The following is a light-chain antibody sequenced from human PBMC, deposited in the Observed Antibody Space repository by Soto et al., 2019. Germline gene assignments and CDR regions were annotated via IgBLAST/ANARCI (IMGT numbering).Light chain of an antibody. Sequence: EIVMTQSPATLSVSPGARAPLSCRASQSVSILLAWYQQKPGQAPRLLIFGASKRATGIPDRFSGSGSGRDFTLTISGLEPEDFAVYYCQQYGSSPLISFGQGTRLEIK. CDR3: QQYGSSPLIS. J-gene: IGKJ5*01. CDR1: QSVSIL. CDR2: GAS. V-gene: IGKV3-20*01.